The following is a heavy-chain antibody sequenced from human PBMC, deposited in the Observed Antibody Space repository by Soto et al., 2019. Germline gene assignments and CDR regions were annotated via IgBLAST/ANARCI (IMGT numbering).Heavy chain of an antibody. CDR3: ARHYNTGAFFDY. Sequence: QVQLQESGPGLVKSSETLSLTCSVSGASVSSSHYWGWIRQPPGKGLEWIGSGSYSGSPYYSPSFKGRITISVDTSNKQFSLRVRSVTATDTAVYFCARHYNTGAFFDYWGQGKLVTVSS. J-gene: IGHJ4*02. CDR2: GSYSGSP. CDR1: GASVSSSHY. D-gene: IGHD1-20*01. V-gene: IGHV4-39*01.